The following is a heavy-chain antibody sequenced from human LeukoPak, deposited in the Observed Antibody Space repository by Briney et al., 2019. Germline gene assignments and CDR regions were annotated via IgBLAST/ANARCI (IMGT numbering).Heavy chain of an antibody. Sequence: PGGSLRLSCAASGFTFSSYSMNWVRQAPGKGLEWVSYISSSSSTIYYADSVKGRFTISRDNAKNSLYLQMNSLRAEDTAVYYCARECSSTSCYTANYMDVWGKGTTVTVSS. J-gene: IGHJ6*03. CDR2: ISSSSSTI. D-gene: IGHD2-2*02. V-gene: IGHV3-48*04. CDR3: ARECSSTSCYTANYMDV. CDR1: GFTFSSYS.